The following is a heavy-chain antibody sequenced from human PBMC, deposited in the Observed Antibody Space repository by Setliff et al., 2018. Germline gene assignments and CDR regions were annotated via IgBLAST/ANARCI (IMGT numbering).Heavy chain of an antibody. CDR3: VREGYSEYFQD. J-gene: IGHJ1*01. CDR1: DGSLSTYY. V-gene: IGHV4-59*01. CDR2: VYYSGTA. Sequence: SETLSLTCTVSDGSLSTYYWSWIRQPPGKGLEFIGYVYYSGTAKYNPSLKSRVTMSIDTSKNQLSLTLSSVTAADTAVYYCVREGYSEYFQDWGRGTLVTVS. D-gene: IGHD1-1*01.